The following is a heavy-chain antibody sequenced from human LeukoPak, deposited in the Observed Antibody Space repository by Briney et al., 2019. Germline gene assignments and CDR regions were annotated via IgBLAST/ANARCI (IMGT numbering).Heavy chain of an antibody. V-gene: IGHV4-34*01. Sequence: SETLSLACAVYGGSFSGYYWNWIRQPPGQGLEWIGEIKHSGSTNYNPSLKSRVTISVDTSKNQFSLKLSSVTAADTAVYYCARSSRWLRFGFTGPYVFYDYWGQGTLVTVSS. D-gene: IGHD5-12*01. J-gene: IGHJ4*02. CDR3: ARSSRWLRFGFTGPYVFYDY. CDR2: IKHSGST. CDR1: GGSFSGYY.